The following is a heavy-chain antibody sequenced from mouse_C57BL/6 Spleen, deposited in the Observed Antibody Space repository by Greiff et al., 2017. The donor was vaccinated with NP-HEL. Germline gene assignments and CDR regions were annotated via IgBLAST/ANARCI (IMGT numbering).Heavy chain of an antibody. Sequence: DVKLVESGGGLVKPGGSLKLSCAASGFTFSDYGMHWVRQAPEKGLEWVAYISSGSSTIYYADTVKGRFTISRNKAKNTLFLQMTSLRSEDTAMYYCARADSLGKPLYYAMDYWGQGTSVTVSS. CDR1: GFTFSDYG. V-gene: IGHV5-17*01. CDR3: ARADSLGKPLYYAMDY. D-gene: IGHD2-1*01. CDR2: ISSGSSTI. J-gene: IGHJ4*01.